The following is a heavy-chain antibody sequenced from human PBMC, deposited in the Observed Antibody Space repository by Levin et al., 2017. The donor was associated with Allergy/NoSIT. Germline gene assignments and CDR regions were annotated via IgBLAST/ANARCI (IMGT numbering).Heavy chain of an antibody. D-gene: IGHD6-13*01. CDR2: IYPGDSDT. V-gene: IGHV5-51*01. Sequence: KVSCKGSGYSFTSYWIGWVRQMPGKGLEWMGIIYPGDSDTRYSPSFQGQVTISADKSISTAYLQWSSLKASDTAMYYCARPSNIAAAGYAFDIWGQGTMVTVSS. CDR1: GYSFTSYW. CDR3: ARPSNIAAAGYAFDI. J-gene: IGHJ3*02.